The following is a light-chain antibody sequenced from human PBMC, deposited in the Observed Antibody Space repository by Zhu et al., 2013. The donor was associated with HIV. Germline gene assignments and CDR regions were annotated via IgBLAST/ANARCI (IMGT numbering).Light chain of an antibody. CDR1: QGISTY. CDR2: DAS. J-gene: IGKJ1*01. V-gene: IGKV1-5*01. CDR3: QQYNSYLWT. Sequence: DIQLTQSPSFLSASVGDRVRITCRASQGISTYLAWYQQKPGKAPKLLIYDASSLESGVPSTFSGSGSGTEFTLTISSLQPDDFATYYCQQYNSYLWTFGQGTKVEIK.